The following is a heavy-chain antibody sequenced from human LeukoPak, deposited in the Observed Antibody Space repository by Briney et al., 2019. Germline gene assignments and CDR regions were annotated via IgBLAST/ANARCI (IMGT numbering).Heavy chain of an antibody. Sequence: GGSLRLSCAASGFTFSSYAMSWVRQAPGRGLEWVSAISGSGGSTYYADSVKGRFTISRDNSKNTLYPQMNSLKAEDTALYYCTKAPVASCSGAFCYPFDYWGQGTLVTVSS. CDR2: ISGSGGST. J-gene: IGHJ4*02. V-gene: IGHV3-23*01. CDR3: TKAPVASCSGAFCYPFDY. CDR1: GFTFSSYA. D-gene: IGHD2-15*01.